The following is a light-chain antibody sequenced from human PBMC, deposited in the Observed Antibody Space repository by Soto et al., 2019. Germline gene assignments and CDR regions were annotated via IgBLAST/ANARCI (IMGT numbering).Light chain of an antibody. Sequence: QSVVTQPPSASGTPGQRVTISCSGSSSNIGSNTVNWYQHLPGTAPKLLIYTNNQRPSGVPDRFSGSKSGTSASLAISGLQPEDEADYYCAAWDATLDGPVFGGGTKVTVL. CDR1: SSNIGSNT. CDR2: TNN. V-gene: IGLV1-44*01. J-gene: IGLJ2*01. CDR3: AAWDATLDGPV.